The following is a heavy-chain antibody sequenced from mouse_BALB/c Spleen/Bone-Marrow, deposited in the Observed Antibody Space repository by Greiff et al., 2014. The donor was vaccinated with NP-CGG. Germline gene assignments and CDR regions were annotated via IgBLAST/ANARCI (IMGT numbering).Heavy chain of an antibody. Sequence: EVKVVESGGGLVKPGGSLKLSCAASGFTFSDYYMYWVRQTPEKRLEWVATISDGGTYTSYPDSVKGRFTISRDNAKNNLYLQMSSLQSEDTAMYYCTRSGKRYGAMDYWGQGTSVTVSS. CDR3: TRSGKRYGAMDY. V-gene: IGHV5-4*02. CDR1: GFTFSDYY. D-gene: IGHD2-10*02. J-gene: IGHJ4*01. CDR2: ISDGGTYT.